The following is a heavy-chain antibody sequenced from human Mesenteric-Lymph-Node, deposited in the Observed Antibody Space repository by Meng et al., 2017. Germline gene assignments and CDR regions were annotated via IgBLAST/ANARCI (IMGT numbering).Heavy chain of an antibody. J-gene: IGHJ4*02. CDR1: GYTFTSYG. D-gene: IGHD3-10*01. CDR3: ARGQWVRGVTPLGY. Sequence: ASVKVSCKASGYTFTSYGISWVRQAPGQGLEWMGWISAYNGNTNYAQKLQGRVTMTTDTSTSTAYMELRSLRSDDTAVYYCARGQWVRGVTPLGYWGQGTLVTVSS. CDR2: ISAYNGNT. V-gene: IGHV1-18*01.